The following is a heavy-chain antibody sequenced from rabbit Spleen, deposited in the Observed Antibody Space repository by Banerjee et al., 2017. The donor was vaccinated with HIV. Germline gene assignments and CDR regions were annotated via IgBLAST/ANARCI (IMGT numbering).Heavy chain of an antibody. V-gene: IGHV1S45*01. CDR3: ASTVDDNWNF. CDR2: TGKS. D-gene: IGHD2-1*01. CDR1: GVSFSDKDV. Sequence: EQLEESGGGLVKPEGSLTLTCKASGVSFSDKDVMCWVRQAPGKGLEWIATGKSVYASWVSGRFIMSRTSSTTVTLQMTSLTAADTATYFCASTVDDNWNFWGPGTLAPS. J-gene: IGHJ4*01.